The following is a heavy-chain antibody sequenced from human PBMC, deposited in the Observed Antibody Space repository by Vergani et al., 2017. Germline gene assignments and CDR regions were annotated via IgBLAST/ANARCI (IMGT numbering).Heavy chain of an antibody. D-gene: IGHD3-10*01. V-gene: IGHV3-23*01. CDR3: TTAWVLYYLHGEYFQC. J-gene: IGHJ1*01. CDR1: GFTFDTYT. CDR2: ISSGGGDI. Sequence: EVQLLESGGGLVQPGGSRRLSCAGAGFTFDTYTMAYVRQAPGKGLEWVATISSGGGDIFYADSVKGRFTISRDNSKNTLFLQMNSLKDEDTAVYYCTTAWVLYYLHGEYFQCWGRGTLVSVSS.